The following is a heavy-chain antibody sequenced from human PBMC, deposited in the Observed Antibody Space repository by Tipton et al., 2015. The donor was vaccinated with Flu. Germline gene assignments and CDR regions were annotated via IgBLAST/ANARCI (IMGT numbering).Heavy chain of an antibody. CDR2: IYYSGST. Sequence: TLSLTCTVSGGSISSGGYYWSWIRQHPGKGLEWIGYIYYSGSTYYNPSLKSRVTISVDTSKNQFSLKLSSVTAADTAVYYCARGRRLNRAPGQLDDWGQGTKVTVS. CDR3: ARGRRLNRAPGQLDD. J-gene: IGHJ6*02. D-gene: IGHD1-14*01. V-gene: IGHV4-31*03. CDR1: GGSISSGGYY.